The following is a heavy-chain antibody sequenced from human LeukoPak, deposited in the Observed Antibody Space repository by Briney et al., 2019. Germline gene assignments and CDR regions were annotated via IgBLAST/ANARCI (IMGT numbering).Heavy chain of an antibody. CDR2: ISSSSSYI. CDR1: GFTFSSYS. J-gene: IGHJ5*02. D-gene: IGHD2-8*02. V-gene: IGHV3-21*04. CDR3: VREAGYCTAASCSKTNWFDP. Sequence: GGSLRLSCAASGFTFSSYSMNWVRQAPGKGLEWVSSISSSSSYIYYADSVKGRFTISRDNSKNTVYLQMSSLRAEDTAVYFCVREAGYCTAASCSKTNWFDPWGQGTLVTVSS.